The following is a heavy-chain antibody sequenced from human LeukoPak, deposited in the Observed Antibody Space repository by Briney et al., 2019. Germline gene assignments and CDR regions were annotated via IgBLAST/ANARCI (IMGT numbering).Heavy chain of an antibody. CDR3: ARDTSSSGYSYGSLNNWFDP. CDR1: GGTFSSYA. V-gene: IGHV1-69*06. Sequence: VASVKVSCKASGGTFSSYAISWVRQAPGQGLEWMGGIIPIFGTANYAQKFQGRVTITADKSTSTAYMELSSLRSEDTAVYYCARDTSSSGYSYGSLNNWFDPWGQGTLVTVSS. J-gene: IGHJ5*02. D-gene: IGHD5-18*01. CDR2: IIPIFGTA.